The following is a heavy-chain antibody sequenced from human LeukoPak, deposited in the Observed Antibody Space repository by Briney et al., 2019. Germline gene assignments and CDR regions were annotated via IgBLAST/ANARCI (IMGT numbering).Heavy chain of an antibody. Sequence: QPGGSLRLSCAASGFTVSNNYMSWVRQAPGKGLEWVALIYSGGSTYYADFVKGRFTISRDNSKNTLYLQMSSLRAGDTAVYYCAGFSHKGVWGQGTTVTVSS. CDR1: GFTVSNNY. CDR3: AGFSHKGV. V-gene: IGHV3-66*01. CDR2: IYSGGST. J-gene: IGHJ6*02.